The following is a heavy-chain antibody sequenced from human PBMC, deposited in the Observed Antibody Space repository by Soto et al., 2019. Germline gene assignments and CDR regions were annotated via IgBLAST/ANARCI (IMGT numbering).Heavy chain of an antibody. CDR2: IYYSGST. V-gene: IGHV4-59*01. D-gene: IGHD2-8*01. CDR3: ARDIMGTNYYYYGMDV. J-gene: IGHJ6*02. Sequence: ASETLSLTCPVSGGSISSYYWSWIRQPPGKGLEWIGYIYYSGSTNYNPSLKSRVTISVDTSKNQFSLKLSSVTAADTAVYYCARDIMGTNYYYYGMDVWGQGTTVTVSS. CDR1: GGSISSYY.